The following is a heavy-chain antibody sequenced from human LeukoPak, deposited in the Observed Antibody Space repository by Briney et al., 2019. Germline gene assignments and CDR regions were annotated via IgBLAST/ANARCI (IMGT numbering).Heavy chain of an antibody. CDR3: ARDCSGGSCYSY. CDR2: INPSGGST. CDR1: GYTFTSFY. Sequence: GASVKVSCKASGYTFTSFYMHWVRQAPGQGLEWMGIINPSGGSTSYAQKFQGRVTMTRDTSTSTVYMELSSLRSEDTAVYHCARDCSGGSCYSYWGQGTLVTVSS. J-gene: IGHJ4*02. V-gene: IGHV1-46*01. D-gene: IGHD2-15*01.